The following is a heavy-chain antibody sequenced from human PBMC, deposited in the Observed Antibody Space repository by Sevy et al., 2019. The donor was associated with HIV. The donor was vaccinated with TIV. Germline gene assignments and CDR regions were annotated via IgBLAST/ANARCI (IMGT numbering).Heavy chain of an antibody. CDR1: GFSFDSYG. D-gene: IGHD1-26*01. V-gene: IGHV3-30-3*01. J-gene: IGHJ3*01. Sequence: GGSLRLSCAVSGFSFDSYGMTWVRQAPGKGLEWVAVISYDGSNKYYADSVKGRFTISRDNSKNTLYLQMNSLRAEDTAVYYCASITGQWERRAFDYWGQGTMVTVSS. CDR2: ISYDGSNK. CDR3: ASITGQWERRAFDY.